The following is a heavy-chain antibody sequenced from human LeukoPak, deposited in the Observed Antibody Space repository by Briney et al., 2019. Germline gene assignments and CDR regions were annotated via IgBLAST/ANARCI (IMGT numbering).Heavy chain of an antibody. CDR2: ISDSGSIT. CDR3: AKDARRTSGWYFFDY. J-gene: IGHJ4*02. D-gene: IGHD6-19*01. V-gene: IGHV3-23*01. CDR1: GFAFSSQA. Sequence: PGGPLRLSCAASGFAFSSQAMGWVRQAPGKGLEWVSVISDSGSITYYADSVKGRFTISRDNSKNTLFLQMNSLRAEDTAVYYCAKDARRTSGWYFFDYWGQGTLVTVSS.